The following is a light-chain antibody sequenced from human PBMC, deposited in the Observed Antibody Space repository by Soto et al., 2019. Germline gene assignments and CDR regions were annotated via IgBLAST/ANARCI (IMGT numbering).Light chain of an antibody. CDR2: DAS. Sequence: EIVMTQSPVTLSVSPGERAPLSCRASYDLSSSLAWYQQTHGQAPRLLIFDASTRATGVPARFSGSGSGTEFTLTISGLQAEDVAVYFCQHYTNWPLTFGGGTKVVIK. CDR3: QHYTNWPLT. V-gene: IGKV3-15*01. CDR1: YDLSSS. J-gene: IGKJ4*02.